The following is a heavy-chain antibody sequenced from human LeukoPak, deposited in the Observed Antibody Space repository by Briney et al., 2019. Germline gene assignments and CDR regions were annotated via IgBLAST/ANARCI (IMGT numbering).Heavy chain of an antibody. Sequence: GASVKVSCKASGYTFTTYGISWVRQAPGQGLEWMGWITAYNGNTHYAQKLQGGVTLTTDTSTSTAYMELRSLRSDDTAVYYCARGLALGSESSGYYYLPDYWGQGTLVTVSS. J-gene: IGHJ4*02. V-gene: IGHV1-18*01. CDR2: ITAYNGNT. CDR3: ARGLALGSESSGYYYLPDY. CDR1: GYTFTTYG. D-gene: IGHD3-22*01.